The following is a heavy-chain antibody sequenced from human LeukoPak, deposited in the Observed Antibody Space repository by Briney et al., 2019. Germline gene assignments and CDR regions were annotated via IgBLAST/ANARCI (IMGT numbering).Heavy chain of an antibody. D-gene: IGHD5-12*01. CDR1: GFTFSSYA. J-gene: IGHJ4*02. CDR3: AKDADDFSGYADY. CDR2: ISDSGSST. V-gene: IGHV3-23*01. Sequence: GGSLRLSCAASGFTFSSYAMSWVRQAPGKGLEWVSTISDSGSSTYYTDSVKGRFTFSRDNSKNTLYLQMNSLRAEDTAVYYCAKDADDFSGYADYWGQGTLVTVSS.